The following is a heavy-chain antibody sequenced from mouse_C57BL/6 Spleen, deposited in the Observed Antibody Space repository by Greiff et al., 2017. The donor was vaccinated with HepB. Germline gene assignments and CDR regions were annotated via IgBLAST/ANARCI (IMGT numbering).Heavy chain of an antibody. Sequence: EVKVVESGGGLVQPGGSLSLSCAASGFTFTDYYMSWVRQPPGKALEWLGFIRNKANGYTTEYSASVKGRFTISRDNSQSILYLQMNALRAEDSATYYCAYSSRGPMDYWGQGTSVTVSS. CDR3: AYSSRGPMDY. V-gene: IGHV7-3*01. CDR2: IRNKANGYTT. J-gene: IGHJ4*01. D-gene: IGHD2-1*01. CDR1: GFTFTDYY.